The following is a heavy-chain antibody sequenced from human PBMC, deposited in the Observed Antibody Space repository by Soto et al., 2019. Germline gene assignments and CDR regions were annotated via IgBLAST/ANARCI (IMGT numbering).Heavy chain of an antibody. J-gene: IGHJ4*02. Sequence: QVQLQESGTGLVEPSGTLSLTCNVYDGSINNGDWCSWVRQPPGKGLEWIGEVYHNGNTNYNASLKRRVPVSVDKSRNQFSLRLTSVTPADTAVYYCATRGIVGPIYWGQGTLVTVSS. V-gene: IGHV4-4*02. CDR2: VYHNGNT. D-gene: IGHD1-26*01. CDR1: DGSINNGDW. CDR3: ATRGIVGPIY.